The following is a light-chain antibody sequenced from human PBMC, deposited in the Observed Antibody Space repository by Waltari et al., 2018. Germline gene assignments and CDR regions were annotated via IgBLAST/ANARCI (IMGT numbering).Light chain of an antibody. J-gene: IGKJ2*01. CDR3: QQYYTTPYT. Sequence: DIVMTQSPDSLAVSLGARATIKCKSSQSVLYSPNTKNNLAWYQQKPGQPPKLLIYWASTRKSGVPDRFSGSGSGTDFTLTISSLQAEDVAVYYCQQYYTTPYTFGRGTKLQIK. CDR2: WAS. CDR1: QSVLYSPNTKNN. V-gene: IGKV4-1*01.